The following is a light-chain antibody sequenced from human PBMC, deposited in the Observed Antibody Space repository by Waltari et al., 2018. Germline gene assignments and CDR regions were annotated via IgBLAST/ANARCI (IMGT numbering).Light chain of an antibody. CDR2: AAS. J-gene: IGKJ4*01. V-gene: IGKV3-15*01. CDR3: QQYNNWPLT. Sequence: EIVMTQFPATLSVSPGERATLSSRASQCVRSNLAWYQQKPGQAPRLLIYAASTRATGIPASFSGSGAGTEFTLTISSLQSEDFAVYYCQQYNNWPLTFGGGTKVEIK. CDR1: QCVRSN.